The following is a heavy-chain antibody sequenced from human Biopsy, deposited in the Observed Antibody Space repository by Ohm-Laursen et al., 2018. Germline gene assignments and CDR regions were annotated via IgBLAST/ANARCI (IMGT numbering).Heavy chain of an antibody. CDR2: IDYRGST. Sequence: GTLSLTCTVSGVSINTGGYYWTWIRQPPGKGLEWIACIDYRGSTNYNPSLKSRVSISIDTSKNQLSLRLNSVTAADTAVYYCARVSRSIYDSTFDSFNIWGPGTMVTVSS. CDR3: ARVSRSIYDSTFDSFNI. V-gene: IGHV4-61*08. D-gene: IGHD3-22*01. J-gene: IGHJ3*02. CDR1: GVSINTGGYY.